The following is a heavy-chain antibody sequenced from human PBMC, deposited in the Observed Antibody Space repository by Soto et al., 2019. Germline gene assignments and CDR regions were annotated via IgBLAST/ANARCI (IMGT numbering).Heavy chain of an antibody. D-gene: IGHD3-22*01. V-gene: IGHV1-69*13. CDR1: GGSVSTYS. CDR3: ATEFIEYSSQTSWFDP. CDR2: IIPILGTT. J-gene: IGHJ5*02. Sequence: SVKVSCKASGGSVSTYSISRVRQAPGQGLEWMGGIIPILGTTNYAQKFRGRVSISADESTSTVYMELSSLRFEDTATYYCATEFIEYSSQTSWFDPRGQGTLGT.